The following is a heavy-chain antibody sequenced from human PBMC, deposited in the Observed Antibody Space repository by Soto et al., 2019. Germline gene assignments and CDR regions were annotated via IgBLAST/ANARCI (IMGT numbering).Heavy chain of an antibody. CDR3: ASECRYYYGPRKYRDY. D-gene: IGHD3-10*01. J-gene: IGHJ4*02. CDR2: IQNSGST. Sequence: SATLSLTCTFSGGSMSSGDYYWSWIRQPPGKGLEWIGYIQNSGSTYYRPSLRSRVTMSVDTSKNQFSLKLSSVTAADTAFYYCASECRYYYGPRKYRDYSGQGT. V-gene: IGHV4-30-4*01. CDR1: GGSMSSGDYY.